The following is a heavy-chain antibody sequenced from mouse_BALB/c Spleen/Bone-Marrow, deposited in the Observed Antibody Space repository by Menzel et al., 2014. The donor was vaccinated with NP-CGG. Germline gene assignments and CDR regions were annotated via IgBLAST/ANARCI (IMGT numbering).Heavy chain of an antibody. V-gene: IGHV5-17*02. CDR1: GFTFSSFG. CDR2: ISNGSSPI. J-gene: IGHJ4*01. CDR3: ARKGAMITHYYAMDY. Sequence: EVKLMESGGGLVQPGGSRKLSCAASGFTFSSFGMHWVRQAPEKGLEWVAYISNGSSPIYYADTVKGRFTISRDNPKNTLFLQMTSLRSEDTAMYYCARKGAMITHYYAMDYWGQGTLVTVSS. D-gene: IGHD2-4*01.